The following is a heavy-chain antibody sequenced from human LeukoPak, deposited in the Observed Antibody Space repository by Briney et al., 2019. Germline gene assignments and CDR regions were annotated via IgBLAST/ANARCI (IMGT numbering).Heavy chain of an antibody. CDR3: AKDAQRGFDYSNSLEY. CDR1: QFTFGHYG. CDR2: IWNDGSSQ. V-gene: IGHV3-33*06. J-gene: IGHJ4*02. D-gene: IGHD4-11*01. Sequence: PGGSLTLSCVASQFTFGHYGMHWVRQAPGKGLEWVAVIWNDGSSQYYADSVKGRFTISRDNFQNTVYLQMNTLRAEDTAVYYCAKDAQRGFDYSNSLEYWGQGTLVTVSS.